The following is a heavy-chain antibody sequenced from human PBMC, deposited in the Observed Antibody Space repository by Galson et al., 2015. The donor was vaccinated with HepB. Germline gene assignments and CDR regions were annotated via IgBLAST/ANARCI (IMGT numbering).Heavy chain of an antibody. CDR3: ARALTPTVTEYYFDY. Sequence: LRLSCAASGFTFDDYAMHWVRQAPGKGLEWVSVICSGGSTYYADSVKGRFTISRDNSKNTLYLQMNSLRAEDTAVYYCARALTPTVTEYYFDYWGQGTLVTVSS. D-gene: IGHD4-17*01. J-gene: IGHJ4*02. CDR2: ICSGGST. CDR1: GFTFDDYA. V-gene: IGHV3-53*01.